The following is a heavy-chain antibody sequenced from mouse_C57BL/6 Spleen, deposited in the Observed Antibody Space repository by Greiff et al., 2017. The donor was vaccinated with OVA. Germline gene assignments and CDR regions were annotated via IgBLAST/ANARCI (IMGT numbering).Heavy chain of an antibody. CDR2: ISSGGSYT. J-gene: IGHJ1*03. CDR3: ARHYYGSSYWYFDV. Sequence: EVMLVESGGDLVKPGGSLKLSCAASGFTFSSYGMSWVRQTPDKRLEWVATISSGGSYTYYPDSVKGRFTISRDNAKNTRYLQMSSLKSEDTAMYYCARHYYGSSYWYFDVWGTGTTVTVSS. V-gene: IGHV5-6*02. CDR1: GFTFSSYG. D-gene: IGHD1-1*01.